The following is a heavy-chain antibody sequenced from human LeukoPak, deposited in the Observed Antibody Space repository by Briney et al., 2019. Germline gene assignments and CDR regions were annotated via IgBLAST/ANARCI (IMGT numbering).Heavy chain of an antibody. J-gene: IGHJ4*02. Sequence: GGSLRLSCAASGFTVSSNCMSWVRQAPGKGLEWVSIIYGGGSTYYADSVKGRFAISRDSSKNTLYLQMNSLRAEDTAVYYCAKDVGYCSSTTCYKPFDYWGRGTLVTVSS. V-gene: IGHV3-53*01. D-gene: IGHD2-2*02. CDR2: IYGGGST. CDR1: GFTVSSNC. CDR3: AKDVGYCSSTTCYKPFDY.